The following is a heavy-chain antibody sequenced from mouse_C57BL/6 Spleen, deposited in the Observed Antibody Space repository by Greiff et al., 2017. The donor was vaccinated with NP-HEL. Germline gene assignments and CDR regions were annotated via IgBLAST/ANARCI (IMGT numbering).Heavy chain of an antibody. J-gene: IGHJ2*01. D-gene: IGHD1-1*01. V-gene: IGHV1-50*01. CDR2: IDPSDSYT. CDR1: GYTFTSYW. Sequence: VQLQQPGAELVKPGASVKLSCKASGYTFTSYWMQWVKQRPGQGLEWIGEIDPSDSYTNYNQKFKGKATLTVDTSSSTAYMQLSSLTSEDSAVYYCARGGLRGEYWGQGTTLTVSS. CDR3: ARGGLRGEY.